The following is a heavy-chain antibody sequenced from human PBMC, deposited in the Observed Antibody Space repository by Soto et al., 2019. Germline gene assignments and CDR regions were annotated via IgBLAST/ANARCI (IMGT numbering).Heavy chain of an antibody. CDR2: IIPIFGTA. CDR3: ASGAAAGTYEGYYYYYGMDV. J-gene: IGHJ6*02. CDR1: GGTFSSYA. V-gene: IGHV1-69*01. Sequence: QVQLVQSGAEVKKPGSSVKVSCKASGGTFSSYAISWVRQAPGQGLEWMGGIIPIFGTANYAQKFQGRVTITADESTSTAYMELRSLRSEDTAVYYCASGAAAGTYEGYYYYYGMDVWGQGTTVTVSS. D-gene: IGHD6-13*01.